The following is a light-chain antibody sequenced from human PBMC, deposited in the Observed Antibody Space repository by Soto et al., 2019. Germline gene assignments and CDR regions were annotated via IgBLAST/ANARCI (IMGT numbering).Light chain of an antibody. CDR3: QQYGSSPPT. J-gene: IGKJ1*01. CDR2: NAS. V-gene: IGKV3-20*01. CDR1: QSISSY. Sequence: EIVLTQSPATLSLSPGERATLSCSASQSISSYLAWYQQKPGQAPRLLIYNASTRATGIPARFSGSGSGTDFTLTSNRLEPEDFALYYCQQYGSSPPTFGQGTKVDIK.